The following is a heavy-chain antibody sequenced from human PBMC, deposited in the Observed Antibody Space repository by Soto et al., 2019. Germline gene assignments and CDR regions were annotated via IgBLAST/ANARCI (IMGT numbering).Heavy chain of an antibody. D-gene: IGHD1-26*01. J-gene: IGHJ6*02. V-gene: IGHV1-2*02. Sequence: ASVKVSCKASGYTFSDYFIQWLRQAPGQGLEWVAWINPKTAATNYAKKFQDRVTLTSDTSFSTAYLELTSLRPDDTAFYYCARIKWGLDYYSGMDVWGQGTAVTVSS. CDR3: ARIKWGLDYYSGMDV. CDR2: INPKTAAT. CDR1: GYTFSDYF.